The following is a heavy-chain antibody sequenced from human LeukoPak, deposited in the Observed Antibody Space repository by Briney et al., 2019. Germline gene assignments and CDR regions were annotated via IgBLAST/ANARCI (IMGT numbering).Heavy chain of an antibody. CDR3: ARMYYYGSADY. CDR2: IYSGGST. V-gene: IGHV3-53*01. J-gene: IGHJ4*02. CDR1: GFTVSSNY. D-gene: IGHD3-10*01. Sequence: GGSLRLSCAASGFTVSSNYMSWVRQAPGKGVEWVSVIYSGGSTYYADSVKGRFTISRDNSKNTLYLQMNSLRAEDTAVYYCARMYYYGSADYWGQGTLVTVSS.